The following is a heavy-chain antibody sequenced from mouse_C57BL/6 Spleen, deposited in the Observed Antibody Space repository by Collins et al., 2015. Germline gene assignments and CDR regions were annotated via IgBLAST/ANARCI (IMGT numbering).Heavy chain of an antibody. CDR3: ARGLFITNAMDY. Sequence: QVQLQQPGAELVKPGASVKMSCKASGYTFTCYWITWVKQRPGQGLEWIGDIYPGSGSTNYNEKFKSKATLTVDTSSSTAYMQLSSLTSEDSAVYYCARGLFITNAMDYWSQGTSVTVSS. CDR1: GYTFTCYW. CDR2: IYPGSGST. V-gene: IGHV1-55*01. D-gene: IGHD1-1*01. J-gene: IGHJ4*01.